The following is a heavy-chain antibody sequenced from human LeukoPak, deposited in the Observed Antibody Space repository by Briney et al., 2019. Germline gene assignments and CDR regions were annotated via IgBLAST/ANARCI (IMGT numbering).Heavy chain of an antibody. J-gene: IGHJ4*02. CDR3: AKWAQQLASFDY. D-gene: IGHD6-13*01. CDR1: GFTFRNYV. V-gene: IGHV3-30*18. CDR2: TSSDLNVK. Sequence: GGSLRLSCAASGFTFRNYVIHWVRQAPGKGLEWVAVTSSDLNVKLYADSVKGRFTISRDNSKNTLYLQMNSLRAEDTAVYYCAKWAQQLASFDYWGQGTLVTVSS.